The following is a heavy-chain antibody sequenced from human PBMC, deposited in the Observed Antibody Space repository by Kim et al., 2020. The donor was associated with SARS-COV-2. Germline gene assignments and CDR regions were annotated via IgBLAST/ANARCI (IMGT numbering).Heavy chain of an antibody. Sequence: GGSLRLFCTASGFTFGAYAMSWVRQAPGKGLEWVGFIRSKAHGGTTEYAASVKGRFTISRDDSKSIAYLQMNSLKTEDTAVYYCTRGYSYVDYWGQGTLVTVSS. CDR2: IRSKAHGGTT. CDR3: TRGYSYVDY. V-gene: IGHV3-49*04. CDR1: GFTFGAYA. D-gene: IGHD5-18*01. J-gene: IGHJ4*02.